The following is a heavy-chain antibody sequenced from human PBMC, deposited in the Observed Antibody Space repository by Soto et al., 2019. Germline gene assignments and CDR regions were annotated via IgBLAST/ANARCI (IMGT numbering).Heavy chain of an antibody. D-gene: IGHD2-15*01. CDR2: ISYDGSHK. Sequence: QVQLVESGGGVVQPGRSLRLSCAGSGFTFSNYGLHWVRQAPGKGLEWVAVISYDGSHKYYADSVTGRFTISRDNSNKMLYLQIDSLRAEATAVYYCAKDGAPRYCGRSSCHPAGAYWGQGTLVAVSS. V-gene: IGHV3-30*18. CDR3: AKDGAPRYCGRSSCHPAGAY. J-gene: IGHJ4*02. CDR1: GFTFSNYG.